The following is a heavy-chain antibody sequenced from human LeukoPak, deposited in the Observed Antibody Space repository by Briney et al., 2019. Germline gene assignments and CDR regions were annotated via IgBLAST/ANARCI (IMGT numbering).Heavy chain of an antibody. J-gene: IGHJ4*02. Sequence: PSETLSLTCAVYGGSFSGYYWSWIRQPPGKGLEWIGEINHSGSTNYNPSLKSRVTISVDTSKNQFSLKLSSVTPEDTAVYYCARGPTGEGFRYYDFWSGYSPFSYFDYWGQGTLVTVSS. D-gene: IGHD3-3*01. CDR1: GGSFSGYY. V-gene: IGHV4-34*01. CDR3: ARGPTGEGFRYYDFWSGYSPFSYFDY. CDR2: INHSGST.